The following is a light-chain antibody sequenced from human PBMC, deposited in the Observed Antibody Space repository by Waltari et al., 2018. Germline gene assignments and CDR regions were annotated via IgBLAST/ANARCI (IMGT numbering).Light chain of an antibody. J-gene: IGLJ3*02. CDR1: GSNLGAGYD. CDR2: HNT. V-gene: IGLV1-40*01. CDR3: QSYDDSLSGGV. Sequence: QSVLTQPPSVSGAPGQTVTISCAGSGSNLGAGYDVHWYQQVPGTAPKLLINHNTNRPSGFPERFSGSKSGTSASLAITGLQAEDEADYYCQSYDDSLSGGVFGGGTKLTVL.